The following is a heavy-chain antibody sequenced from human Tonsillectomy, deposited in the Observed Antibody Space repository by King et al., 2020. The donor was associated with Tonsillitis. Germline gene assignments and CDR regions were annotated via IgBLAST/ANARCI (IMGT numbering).Heavy chain of an antibody. V-gene: IGHV4-34*01. D-gene: IGHD1-14*01. J-gene: IGHJ4*02. CDR1: GGSFNFYY. Sequence: QVQLQQWGAGLLKPSEPLSLTCAVYGGSFNFYYWSWIRQPPGKGLEWIGEINHTGTTNYSPSFKSRVTISVDTSKSQFSLKVHSVTAADTALYYCAAIPGIYIDFWSQGTLVTVSS. CDR2: INHTGTT. CDR3: AAIPGIYIDF.